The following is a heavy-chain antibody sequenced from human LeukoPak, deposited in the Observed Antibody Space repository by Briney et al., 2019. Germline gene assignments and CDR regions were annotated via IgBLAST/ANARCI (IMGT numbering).Heavy chain of an antibody. Sequence: SGGSLRLSCAASGFTFSSYGMHWVRQAPGKGLEWVAVISYDGSNKYYADSVKGRFTISRDNSKNTLYLQMNSLRAEDTAVYYCAKDDGNLTPFDYWGQGTLVTVSS. D-gene: IGHD4-23*01. J-gene: IGHJ4*02. V-gene: IGHV3-30*18. CDR2: ISYDGSNK. CDR1: GFTFSSYG. CDR3: AKDDGNLTPFDY.